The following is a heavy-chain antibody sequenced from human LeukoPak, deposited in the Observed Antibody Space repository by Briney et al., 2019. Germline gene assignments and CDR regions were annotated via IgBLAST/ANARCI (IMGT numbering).Heavy chain of an antibody. CDR2: MYTGGSA. D-gene: IGHD6-13*01. Sequence: GGSLRLSCAASGFTVSSNYMSWVRQAPGKGLEWVSVMYTGGSANYADSVKGRFTISRDNSKNTLYLQMSSLRVEDTAAYYCARDIGSAWYNAFDMWGQGTMVTVSS. CDR3: ARDIGSAWYNAFDM. CDR1: GFTVSSNY. V-gene: IGHV3-66*01. J-gene: IGHJ3*02.